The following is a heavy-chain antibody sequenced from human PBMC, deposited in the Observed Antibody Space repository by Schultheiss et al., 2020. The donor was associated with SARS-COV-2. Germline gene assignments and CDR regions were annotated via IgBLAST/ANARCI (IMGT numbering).Heavy chain of an antibody. V-gene: IGHV4-39*07. CDR2: IYYSGST. CDR1: GGSISSSSYY. Sequence: LETLSLTCTVSGGSISSSSYYWGWIRQPPGKGLEWIGSIYYSGSTYYNPSLKSRVTISVDTSKNQFSLKLSSVTAADTAVYYCASVAGFGQRVFDYWGQGTLVTVSS. J-gene: IGHJ4*02. D-gene: IGHD3-10*01. CDR3: ASVAGFGQRVFDY.